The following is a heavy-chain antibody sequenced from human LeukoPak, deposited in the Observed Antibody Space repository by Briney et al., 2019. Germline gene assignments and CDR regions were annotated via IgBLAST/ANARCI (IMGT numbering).Heavy chain of an antibody. V-gene: IGHV3-43D*03. CDR1: GFTFDDYA. CDR3: ARDPEKWLLDY. Sequence: PGGSLRLSCAASGFTFDDYAMHWVRHAPGKGLEWVSLISWDGGSTYYADSVKGRFTISRDNSKNSLYLQMNSLRAEDTAVYYCARDPEKWLLDYWGQGTLVTVSS. D-gene: IGHD3-22*01. J-gene: IGHJ4*02. CDR2: ISWDGGST.